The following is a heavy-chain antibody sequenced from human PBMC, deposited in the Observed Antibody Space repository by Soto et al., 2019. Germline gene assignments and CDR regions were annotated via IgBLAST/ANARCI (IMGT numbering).Heavy chain of an antibody. J-gene: IGHJ4*02. CDR2: ISGSGGST. CDR1: GFTFSIYA. D-gene: IGHD3-10*01. Sequence: PWGSLILSCAASGFTFSIYAMIWVRQAPGRGLDSLSAISGSGGSTYYADSVKGRFTISIDNSKTTLYLQMNSLRAEDTAVYYCAKVDETHYYGSGSYYNDMYFDYWGQGTLVTVSS. CDR3: AKVDETHYYGSGSYYNDMYFDY. V-gene: IGHV3-23*01.